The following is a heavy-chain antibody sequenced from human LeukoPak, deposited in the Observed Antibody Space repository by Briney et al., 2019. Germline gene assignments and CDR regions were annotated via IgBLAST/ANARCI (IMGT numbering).Heavy chain of an antibody. Sequence: IPIFGTTKYAQKFQGRVTITADESTSTGYMELSSLRSEDTAIYYCARGSSSWYSKNGYFDYWGQGTLVTVSS. D-gene: IGHD6-13*01. CDR3: ARGSSSWYSKNGYFDY. CDR2: IPIFGTT. V-gene: IGHV1-69*01. J-gene: IGHJ4*02.